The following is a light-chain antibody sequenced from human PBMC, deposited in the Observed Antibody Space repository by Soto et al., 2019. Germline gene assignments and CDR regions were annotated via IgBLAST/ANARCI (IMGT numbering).Light chain of an antibody. CDR2: GAS. V-gene: IGKV3-20*01. Sequence: EIVLTQSPGTVSLSPGERATLSCRASQSVSSRNLAWYRQKPGHAPSLPIFGASNRATGIPDRFRDSGSGTYFTFTISRLEPEDCAVYYCLQYGDSPPAYTFGRGTKLEIK. J-gene: IGKJ2*01. CDR1: QSVSSRN. CDR3: LQYGDSPPAYT.